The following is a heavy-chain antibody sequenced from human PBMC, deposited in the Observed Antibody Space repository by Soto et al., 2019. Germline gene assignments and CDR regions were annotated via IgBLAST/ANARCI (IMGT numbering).Heavy chain of an antibody. CDR3: AKVLEVWLLSDYYYYYGMDV. D-gene: IGHD3-3*01. V-gene: IGHV3-30*18. Sequence: GGSLRLSCAASGFTFSSYGMHWVRQAPGKGLEWVAVISYDGSNKYYADSVKGRFTISRDNSKNTLYLQMNSLRGEETAVYYCAKVLEVWLLSDYYYYYGMDVWGQGTTVTVSS. CDR1: GFTFSSYG. J-gene: IGHJ6*02. CDR2: ISYDGSNK.